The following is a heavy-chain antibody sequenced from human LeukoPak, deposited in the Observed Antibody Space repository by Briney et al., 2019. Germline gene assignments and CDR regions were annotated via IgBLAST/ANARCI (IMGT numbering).Heavy chain of an antibody. CDR3: TTDFPQRLITMVRGVNLVDP. D-gene: IGHD3-10*01. CDR2: IKSKTDGGTT. V-gene: IGHV3-15*01. Sequence: GGSLRLSCAASGFTFSNAWMSWVRQAPGKGLEWVGRIKSKTDGGTTDYAAPVKGRFTISRDDSKNTLYLQMNSLKTEDTAVYYCTTDFPQRLITMVRGVNLVDPWGQGTLVTVSS. J-gene: IGHJ5*02. CDR1: GFTFSNAW.